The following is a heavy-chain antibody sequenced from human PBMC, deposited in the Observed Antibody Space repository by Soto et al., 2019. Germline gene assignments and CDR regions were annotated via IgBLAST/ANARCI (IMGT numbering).Heavy chain of an antibody. CDR1: GFTFSSCA. Sequence: PGGSLRLSCAASGFTFSSCAMHWVRQAPGKGLEWVAVISYDGSNKYYADSVKGRFTISRDNSKNTLYLQMNSLRAEDTAVYYCAREGATIPPPLSYWGQGTLVTVSS. V-gene: IGHV3-30-3*01. J-gene: IGHJ4*02. D-gene: IGHD1-26*01. CDR2: ISYDGSNK. CDR3: AREGATIPPPLSY.